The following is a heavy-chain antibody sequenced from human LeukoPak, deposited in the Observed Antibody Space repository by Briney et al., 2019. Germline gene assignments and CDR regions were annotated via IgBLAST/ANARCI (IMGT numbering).Heavy chain of an antibody. CDR3: ARAGMSGYDWGYYYGMDV. CDR2: ISSSSSYI. CDR1: GFTFSSYS. V-gene: IGHV3-21*01. J-gene: IGHJ6*04. D-gene: IGHD5-12*01. Sequence: GGSLRLSCAASGFTFSSYSMNWVRQAPGKGMEWVSSISSSSSYIYYADSVKGRFTISRDNAKNSLSLQMNSLRAEDTAVYYCARAGMSGYDWGYYYGMDVWGKGTTVTVSS.